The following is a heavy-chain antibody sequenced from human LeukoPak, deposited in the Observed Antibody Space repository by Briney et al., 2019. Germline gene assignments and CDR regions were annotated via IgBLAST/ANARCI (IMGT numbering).Heavy chain of an antibody. V-gene: IGHV4-30-2*01. J-gene: IGHJ5*02. CDR1: GGSISSGGYY. CDR3: ARQTGTTLYHWFDP. CDR2: IYHSGST. Sequence: SETLSLTCTVSGGSISSGGYYWSWIRQTPGKGLEWIGYIYHSGSTYYNPSLKSRVTISVDRSKNQFSLKLSSVTAADTAVYYCARQTGTTLYHWFDPWGQGTLVTVSS. D-gene: IGHD1-7*01.